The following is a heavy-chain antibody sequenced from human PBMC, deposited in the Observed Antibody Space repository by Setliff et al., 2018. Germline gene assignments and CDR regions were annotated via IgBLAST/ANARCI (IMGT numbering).Heavy chain of an antibody. J-gene: IGHJ4*02. D-gene: IGHD6-19*01. CDR3: ARETAVAGQYYFDY. Sequence: PGGSLRLSCAASGFTFSRYSMNWVRQGPGKGLEWVSYISASSSTIYYSGSVKGRFTISRDNAKNSLFLQMNSLRADDTAVYYCARETAVAGQYYFDYCGQGTLVTVSS. CDR2: ISASSSTI. V-gene: IGHV3-48*01. CDR1: GFTFSRYS.